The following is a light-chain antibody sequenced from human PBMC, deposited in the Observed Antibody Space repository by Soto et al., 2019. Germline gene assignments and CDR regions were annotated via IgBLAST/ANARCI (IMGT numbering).Light chain of an antibody. J-gene: IGKJ1*01. V-gene: IGKV1-39*01. CDR2: EAS. Sequence: DIQVTQSPSSLSASIGDRVTITCRASHSIGKYLNWYQHKTGKAPKVLIYEASNLQSGVPSRFSGVGSGADFALTITSLQPEDFATYYCQHTYSIPHTFGPGTKVELK. CDR1: HSIGKY. CDR3: QHTYSIPHT.